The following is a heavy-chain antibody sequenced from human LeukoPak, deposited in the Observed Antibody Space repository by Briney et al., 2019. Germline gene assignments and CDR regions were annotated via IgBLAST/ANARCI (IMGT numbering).Heavy chain of an antibody. Sequence: PSETLSLTCTVSGGSISSGSYYWSWIRQPAGKGLEWIGRIYTSGSTNYNPSLKSRVTISVDTSKNQFSLKLSSVTAADTAVYYCARDSYYDFWSGYHDYWGQGTLVTVSS. V-gene: IGHV4-61*02. CDR1: GGSISSGSYY. CDR2: IYTSGST. CDR3: ARDSYYDFWSGYHDY. D-gene: IGHD3-3*01. J-gene: IGHJ4*02.